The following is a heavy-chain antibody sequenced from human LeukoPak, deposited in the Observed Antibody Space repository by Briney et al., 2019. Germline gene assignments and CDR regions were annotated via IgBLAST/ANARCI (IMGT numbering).Heavy chain of an antibody. CDR1: GGSISSGGYY. J-gene: IGHJ6*03. V-gene: IGHV4-30-2*01. CDR2: INHSGST. CDR3: TRGNYYHYYYMDV. Sequence: PSQTLSLTCTVSGGSISSGGYYWSWIRQPPGKGLEWFGEINHSGSTNYNPSLKSRVTISVDTSKNQFSLKLSSVTAADTAVYYCTRGNYYHYYYMDVWGKGTTVTVSS.